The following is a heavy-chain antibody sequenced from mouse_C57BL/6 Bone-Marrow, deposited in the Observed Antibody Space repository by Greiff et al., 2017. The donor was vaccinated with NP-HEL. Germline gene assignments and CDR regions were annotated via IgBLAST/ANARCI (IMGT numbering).Heavy chain of an antibody. CDR1: GYTFTSYW. CDR2: IDPSDSYT. CDR3: ARRRYYDGYFDY. D-gene: IGHD2-3*01. Sequence: VQLQQPGAELVMPGASVKLSCKASGYTFTSYWMHWVKQRPGQGLEWIGEIDPSDSYTNYNQKFKGKSTLTVDKSSSTAYMQLSSLTSEDSAVYYCARRRYYDGYFDYWGQGTTLTVSS. J-gene: IGHJ2*01. V-gene: IGHV1-69*01.